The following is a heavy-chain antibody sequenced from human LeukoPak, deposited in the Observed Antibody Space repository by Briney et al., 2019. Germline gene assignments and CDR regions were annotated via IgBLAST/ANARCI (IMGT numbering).Heavy chain of an antibody. CDR3: ARDLGYYDSSGCYKEYFQH. CDR2: IIPIFGTA. D-gene: IGHD3-22*01. V-gene: IGHV1-69*13. CDR1: GGTFSSYA. Sequence: SVKVSCKASGGTFSSYAISWVRQAPGQGLEWMGGIIPIFGTANYAQKFQGRVTITADESTSTAYMELSSLRSEDTAVYYCARDLGYYDSSGCYKEYFQHWGQGTLVTVSS. J-gene: IGHJ1*01.